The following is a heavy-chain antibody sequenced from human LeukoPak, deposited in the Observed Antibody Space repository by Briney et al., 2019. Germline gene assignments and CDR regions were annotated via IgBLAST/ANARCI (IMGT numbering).Heavy chain of an antibody. CDR1: GYTVTSYG. CDR3: ARADGYNYYYYGMDV. CDR2: INPNSGGT. V-gene: IGHV1-2*02. Sequence: GASVKVSCKASGYTVTSYGISWVRQAPGQGLEWMGWINPNSGGTNYAQKFQGRVTMTRDTSISTAYMELSRLRSDDTAVYYCARADGYNYYYYGMDVWGQGTTVTVSS. D-gene: IGHD5-24*01. J-gene: IGHJ6*02.